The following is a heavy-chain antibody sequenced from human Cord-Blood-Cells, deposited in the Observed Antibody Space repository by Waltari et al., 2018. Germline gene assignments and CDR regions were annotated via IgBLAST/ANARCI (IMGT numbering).Heavy chain of an antibody. Sequence: QLQLQESGPGLVKPSETLSLTCTVSGGSISSSSYYWGWLRQPPGKGLEWIGSIYYSGSTYYNPSLKSRVTISLDTSKNQFSLKLSSVTAADTAVYYCARQSSYVDYWGQGTLVTVSS. CDR3: ARQSSYVDY. CDR1: GGSISSSSYY. CDR2: IYYSGST. V-gene: IGHV4-39*01. J-gene: IGHJ4*02.